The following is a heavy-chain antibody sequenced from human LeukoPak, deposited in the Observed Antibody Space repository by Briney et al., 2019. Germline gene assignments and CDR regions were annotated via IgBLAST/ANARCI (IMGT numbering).Heavy chain of an antibody. CDR1: GFTFSSYS. Sequence: PGGSLRLSCAASGFTFSSYSMNWVRQAPGKGLEWVSSISSSSSYIYYADSVKRRFTISRDNAKNSLYLQMNSLRAEDTAVYYCARDILLWFEEEGDYWGQGTLVTVSS. J-gene: IGHJ4*02. CDR3: ARDILLWFEEEGDY. D-gene: IGHD3-10*01. V-gene: IGHV3-21*01. CDR2: ISSSSSYI.